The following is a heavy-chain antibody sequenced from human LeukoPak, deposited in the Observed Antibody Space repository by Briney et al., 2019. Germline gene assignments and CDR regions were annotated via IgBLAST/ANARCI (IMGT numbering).Heavy chain of an antibody. V-gene: IGHV3-23*01. J-gene: IGHJ4*02. CDR1: GFTFSSYA. CDR2: FSGSGGST. Sequence: GGSLRLSCAASGFTFSSYAMSWVRQAPGKGLECISGFSGSGGSTYYADSVKGRFTISRDNSKNTLYLQMSSLRAEDTAVYYCAKFMVRGVIISNFDYWGQGTLVTVSS. CDR3: AKFMVRGVIISNFDY. D-gene: IGHD3-10*01.